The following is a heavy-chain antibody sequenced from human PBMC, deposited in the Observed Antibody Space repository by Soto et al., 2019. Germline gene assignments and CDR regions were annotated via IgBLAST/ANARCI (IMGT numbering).Heavy chain of an antibody. Sequence: GGSLRLSCAASGFTFSSYAMHWVRQAPGKGLEWVAVISYDGSNKYYADSVKGRFTISRDNSKNTLYLQTNSLRAEDTAVYYCARAGHDYPFDYWGQGTLVTVSS. CDR2: ISYDGSNK. CDR1: GFTFSSYA. V-gene: IGHV3-30-3*01. D-gene: IGHD4-17*01. CDR3: ARAGHDYPFDY. J-gene: IGHJ4*02.